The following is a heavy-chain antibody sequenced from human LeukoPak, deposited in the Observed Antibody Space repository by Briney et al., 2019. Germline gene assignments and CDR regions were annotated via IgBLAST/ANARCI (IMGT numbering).Heavy chain of an antibody. CDR2: IIPIFGTA. V-gene: IGHV1-69*13. CDR1: GYTFTSYG. J-gene: IGHJ5*02. Sequence: ASVKVSCKASGYTFTSYGISWVRQAPGQGLEWMGGIIPIFGTANYAQKFQGRVTITADESTSTAYMELSSLRSEDTAVYYCARDSYDFWSGYPHTNWFDPWGQGTLVTVSS. CDR3: ARDSYDFWSGYPHTNWFDP. D-gene: IGHD3-3*01.